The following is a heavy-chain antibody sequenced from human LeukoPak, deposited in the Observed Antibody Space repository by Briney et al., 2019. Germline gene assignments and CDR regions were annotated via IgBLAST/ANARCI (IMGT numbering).Heavy chain of an antibody. CDR3: ASGGATSFDY. V-gene: IGHV3-48*01. J-gene: IGHJ4*02. CDR2: ISSSGSTI. D-gene: IGHD1-26*01. CDR1: GFTFSSYS. Sequence: GGSLRLSCAASGFTFSSYSMNWVRQAPGKGLEWVSYISSSGSTIYYADSVRGRFTISRDNSKNTLYLQMNSLRAEDTAVYYCASGGATSFDYWGQGTLVTVSS.